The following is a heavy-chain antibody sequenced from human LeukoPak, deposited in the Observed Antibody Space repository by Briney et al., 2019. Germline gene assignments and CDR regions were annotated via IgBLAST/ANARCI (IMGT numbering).Heavy chain of an antibody. CDR2: LYSNGDT. Sequence: GGSLRLSCAASGFTVSSNYMTWVRQALGKGLEWVSVLYSNGDTYYADSVKGRFTISRDNSKNTLYLQLNTLRVEDTAVYYCARYIPSCGGNCNDGFDIWGQGTMVSVSS. CDR3: ARYIPSCGGNCNDGFDI. J-gene: IGHJ3*02. D-gene: IGHD2-21*01. V-gene: IGHV3-53*01. CDR1: GFTVSSNY.